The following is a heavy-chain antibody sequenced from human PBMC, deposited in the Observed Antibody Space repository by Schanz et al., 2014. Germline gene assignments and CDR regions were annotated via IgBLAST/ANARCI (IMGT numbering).Heavy chain of an antibody. J-gene: IGHJ4*02. Sequence: EVKMVESGGDLVQPGGSLRLSCSASGFTFSTFAMHWVRQAPGKGLEWVSYVSRSTPDIYYADSVKGRFTMSRDNAKNSVFLQMNSLRAEDTALYYCARDRRNADLDYWGQGTLVTVSS. CDR2: VSRSTPDI. D-gene: IGHD1-1*01. CDR3: ARDRRNADLDY. V-gene: IGHV3-48*01. CDR1: GFTFSTFA.